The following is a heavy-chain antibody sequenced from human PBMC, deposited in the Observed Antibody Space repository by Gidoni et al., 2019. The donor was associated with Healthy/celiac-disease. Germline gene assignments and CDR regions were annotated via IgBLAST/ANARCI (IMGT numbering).Heavy chain of an antibody. V-gene: IGHV6-1*01. CDR2: TYYRSKWYN. CDR3: ARDRGYCSSTSCYFSWFDP. Sequence: QVQLQQSGPGLVKPSQTLSLTCAISGDSVPSNSAAWNWIRQSSSRGLEWLGRTYYRSKWYNDYAVSVKSRITINPDTSKNQFSLQLNSVTPEDTAVYYCARDRGYCSSTSCYFSWFDPWGQGTLVTVSS. D-gene: IGHD2-2*01. J-gene: IGHJ5*02. CDR1: GDSVPSNSAA.